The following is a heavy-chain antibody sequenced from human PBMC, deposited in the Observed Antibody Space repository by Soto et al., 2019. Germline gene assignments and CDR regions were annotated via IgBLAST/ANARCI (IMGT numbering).Heavy chain of an antibody. J-gene: IGHJ4*02. Sequence: EVQLLESGGGLVQPGGSLRLSWAASGFTFSNYAMTWVLQAPGKGLEWVSVITGSGGSTYFVDSVKGRFTISRDNSKNTVYLQMNSLRAEATAVYYCAKRPLTAAGFDYWGQGTLGTVSS. D-gene: IGHD6-13*01. CDR1: GFTFSNYA. CDR3: AKRPLTAAGFDY. CDR2: ITGSGGST. V-gene: IGHV3-23*01.